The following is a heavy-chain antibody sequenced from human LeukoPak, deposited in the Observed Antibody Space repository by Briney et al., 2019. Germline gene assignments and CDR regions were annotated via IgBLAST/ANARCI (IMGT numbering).Heavy chain of an antibody. V-gene: IGHV3-9*03. D-gene: IGHD2-2*01. J-gene: IGHJ4*02. Sequence: GGSLRLSCAASGFTFDDYAMHWVRQAPGKGLEWVSGISWNSGSIGYADSVKGRFTISRDNAKNSLYLQMNSLRAEDMALYYCAKADCSSTSCYGDYWGQGTLVTVSS. CDR3: AKADCSSTSCYGDY. CDR1: GFTFDDYA. CDR2: ISWNSGSI.